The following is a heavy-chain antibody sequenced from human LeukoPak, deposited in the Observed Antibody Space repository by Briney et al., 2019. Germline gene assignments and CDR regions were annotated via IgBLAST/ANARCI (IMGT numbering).Heavy chain of an antibody. D-gene: IGHD2-15*01. CDR3: ARGCSGCRCYSVDAFDI. Sequence: GASVKVSCKASGYTFTNYGISWVRQAPGQGLEWMGWISAYNGNTNYAQKLQVRISMTTDTSTSTAYMELRSLRSDDTAVYYCARGCSGCRCYSVDAFDIWGQGTVVTVSS. V-gene: IGHV1-18*01. J-gene: IGHJ3*02. CDR1: GYTFTNYG. CDR2: ISAYNGNT.